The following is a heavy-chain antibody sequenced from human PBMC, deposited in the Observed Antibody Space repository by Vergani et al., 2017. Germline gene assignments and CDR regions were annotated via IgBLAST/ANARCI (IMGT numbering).Heavy chain of an antibody. V-gene: IGHV4-39*01. D-gene: IGHD6-19*01. CDR3: ARHSTVEWLVKLGWIDP. CDR2: IYYSGRT. CDR1: GDSIRSSNYY. Sequence: QLQLQESGPGLVKPSATLSLTCSVSGDSIRSSNYYWGWIRQPPGKGLEWIASIYYSGRTYYNPSLKSRVTISVDTSKNQFSLKLSSVTAADTAVYFCARHSTVEWLVKLGWIDPWGQGSLVTVSS. J-gene: IGHJ5*02.